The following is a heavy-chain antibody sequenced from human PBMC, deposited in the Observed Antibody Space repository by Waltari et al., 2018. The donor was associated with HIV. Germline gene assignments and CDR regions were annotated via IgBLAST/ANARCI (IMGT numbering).Heavy chain of an antibody. CDR3: AKAPHHYDSSGPVY. CDR1: GFTFRTYG. CDR2: IRYDGTNK. Sequence: QVQLVEAGGGVVQPGGSLTLSCSPSGFTFRTYGLYWVRQAPGKGLQWVAFIRYDGTNKYYADSVKGRFIISRDNAKNTLSLQMHSLRAEDTAVYYCAKAPHHYDSSGPVYWGQGTLVTVSS. J-gene: IGHJ4*02. D-gene: IGHD3-22*01. V-gene: IGHV3-30*02.